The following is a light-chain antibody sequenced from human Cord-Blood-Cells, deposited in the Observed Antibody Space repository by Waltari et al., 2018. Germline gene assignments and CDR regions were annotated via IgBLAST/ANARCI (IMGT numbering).Light chain of an antibody. V-gene: IGKV1-39*01. CDR1: QSISSY. CDR3: QQSYSTPIT. J-gene: IGKJ5*01. Sequence: DIQVTQSPSSLSASVGDRVHITCRASQSISSYLNWYQQKPGKAPKLLIYAASSLQSGVPSRFSGSGSGTDFTLTISSLQPEDFATYYCQQSYSTPITFGQGTRLEIK. CDR2: AAS.